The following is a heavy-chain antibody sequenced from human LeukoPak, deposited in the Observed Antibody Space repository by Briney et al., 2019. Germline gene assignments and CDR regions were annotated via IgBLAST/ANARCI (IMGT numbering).Heavy chain of an antibody. D-gene: IGHD2-15*01. CDR2: MNPNSGNT. CDR3: ARGLLRGSSCYGY. CDR1: GYTFTSYD. Sequence: ASVKVSCKASGYTFTSYDINWVRQAPGQGLEWVGWMNPNSGNTGYAHKFQGRVTMTRNTSISTAYMELSSLRSEDTAVYYCARGLLRGSSCYGYWGQGTLVTVSS. V-gene: IGHV1-8*01. J-gene: IGHJ4*02.